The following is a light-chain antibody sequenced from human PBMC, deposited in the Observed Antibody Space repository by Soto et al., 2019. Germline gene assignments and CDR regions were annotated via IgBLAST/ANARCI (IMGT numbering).Light chain of an antibody. J-gene: IGLJ1*01. CDR3: YSFTTSSTLV. V-gene: IGLV2-14*01. CDR1: SSDVGGYKY. CDR2: EVS. Sequence: QSVLTQPASVSGSPGQSITISCTGTSSDVGGYKYVSWYHQYPGKAPKLMIYEVSNRPSGVSDRFSGSKSGNTASLTISGLQAEDEGDYYCYSFTTSSTLVFGTGTKVTVL.